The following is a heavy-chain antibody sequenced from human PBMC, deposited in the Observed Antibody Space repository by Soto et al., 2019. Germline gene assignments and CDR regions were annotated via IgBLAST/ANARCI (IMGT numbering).Heavy chain of an antibody. CDR2: IYYSGST. D-gene: IGHD6-19*01. V-gene: IGHV4-30-4*01. CDR1: GGSISSGDYY. J-gene: IGHJ4*02. Sequence: SETLSLTCTVSGGSISSGDYYWSWIRQPPGKGLEWIGYIYYSGSTYYNPSLKSRVTISVDTSKNQFSLKLSSVTAADTAVYYCARAKTRGAVAITTAFRYFDYWGQGTLVTVSS. CDR3: ARAKTRGAVAITTAFRYFDY.